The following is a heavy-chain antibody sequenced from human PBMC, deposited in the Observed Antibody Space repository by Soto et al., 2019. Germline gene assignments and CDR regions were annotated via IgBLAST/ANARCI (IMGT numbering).Heavy chain of an antibody. CDR1: GGSISSGGYY. CDR2: IYYSGST. V-gene: IGHV4-31*03. CDR3: ARDVLRYFDWLLYDPGYGMDV. Sequence: QVQLQESGPGLVKPSQTLSLTCTVSGGSISSGGYYWSWIRQHPGKGLEWIGYIYYSGSTYYNPSLKSRVTISVDTSKNQFSLKLSSVTAADTAVYYCARDVLRYFDWLLYDPGYGMDVWGQGTTVTVSS. D-gene: IGHD3-9*01. J-gene: IGHJ6*02.